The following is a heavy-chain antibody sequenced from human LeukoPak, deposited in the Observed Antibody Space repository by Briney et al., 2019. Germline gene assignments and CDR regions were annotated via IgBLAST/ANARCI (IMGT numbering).Heavy chain of an antibody. CDR3: AGGSGWLIDY. Sequence: GGSLRLSXAASGFTFSSYWMNWVRQTPGKGLEWVANIKQDGSEEYYVDSVKGRFTISRDNTKNSLYLQTNSLRAEDTAVYYCAGGSGWLIDYWGQGTLVTVSS. CDR1: GFTFSSYW. V-gene: IGHV3-7*01. CDR2: IKQDGSEE. D-gene: IGHD6-19*01. J-gene: IGHJ4*02.